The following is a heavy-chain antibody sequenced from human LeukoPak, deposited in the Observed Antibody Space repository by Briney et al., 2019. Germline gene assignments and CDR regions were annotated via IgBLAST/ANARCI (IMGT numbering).Heavy chain of an antibody. J-gene: IGHJ6*03. CDR3: ARVVVATTEEAHYYYYYYMDV. Sequence: PGGSLRLSCAASGFTVSSNYMSWVRQAPGKGLEWVSVIYSGGSTYYPDSVKGRFTISRGNSKNTLYLQMNSLRAEDTAVYYCARVVVATTEEAHYYYYYYMDVWGKGTTVTISS. V-gene: IGHV3-66*01. D-gene: IGHD5-12*01. CDR1: GFTVSSNY. CDR2: IYSGGST.